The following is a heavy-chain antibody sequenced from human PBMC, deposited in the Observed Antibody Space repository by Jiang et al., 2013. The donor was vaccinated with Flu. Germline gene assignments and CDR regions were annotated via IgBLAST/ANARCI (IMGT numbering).Heavy chain of an antibody. CDR3: ARYCNGGSCGPPRWWFDP. V-gene: IGHV4-30-2*01. D-gene: IGHD2-15*01. J-gene: IGHJ5*02. CDR2: IFHTGYT. Sequence: WIGYIFHTGYTYYNPSLKSRVTLSVDNSKNQFSLKLTSVTAADTAVYYCARYCNGGSCGPPRWWFDPWGQGTLVTVSS.